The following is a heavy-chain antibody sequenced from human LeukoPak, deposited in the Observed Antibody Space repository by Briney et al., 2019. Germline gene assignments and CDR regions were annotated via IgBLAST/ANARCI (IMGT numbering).Heavy chain of an antibody. CDR1: GGSISSYY. CDR3: ARVLGAGLAEYYFDY. Sequence: SETLSLTCTVSGGSISSYYWSWIRQPAGKGLEWIGRIYTSGSTNYNPSLKSRVTMTVDTSKNQFSLKLSSVTAADTAVYYCARVLGAGLAEYYFDYWGRGTLVTVSS. V-gene: IGHV4-4*07. D-gene: IGHD1-26*01. J-gene: IGHJ4*02. CDR2: IYTSGST.